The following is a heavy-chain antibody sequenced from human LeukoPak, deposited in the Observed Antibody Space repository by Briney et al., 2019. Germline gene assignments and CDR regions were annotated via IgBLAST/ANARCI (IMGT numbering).Heavy chain of an antibody. CDR1: GFTFSSYS. Sequence: GGSLRLSCAASGFTFSSYSMNWVRQAPGKGLEWVSSISSSSSYIYYADSVKGRFTISRDNAKNSLYLQMNSLRAEDTAVYYCARKIAVAGTSFDYWGQGTLVTVPS. D-gene: IGHD6-19*01. CDR2: ISSSSSYI. CDR3: ARKIAVAGTSFDY. V-gene: IGHV3-21*01. J-gene: IGHJ4*02.